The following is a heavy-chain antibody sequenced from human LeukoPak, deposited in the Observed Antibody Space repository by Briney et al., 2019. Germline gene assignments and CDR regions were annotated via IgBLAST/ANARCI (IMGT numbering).Heavy chain of an antibody. V-gene: IGHV1-18*01. D-gene: IGHD4-17*01. Sequence: GASVKVSCRASGYTFTSFGVSWLRQAPGQGLEWMGWVSAYSTYNGNTNYAQRLQGRVTMTTDTSTSTAYMELRSLRSDDTAVYYCARDLYDYGDYHHFDYWGQGTLVTVSS. J-gene: IGHJ4*02. CDR3: ARDLYDYGDYHHFDY. CDR1: GYTFTSFG. CDR2: VSAYSTYNGNT.